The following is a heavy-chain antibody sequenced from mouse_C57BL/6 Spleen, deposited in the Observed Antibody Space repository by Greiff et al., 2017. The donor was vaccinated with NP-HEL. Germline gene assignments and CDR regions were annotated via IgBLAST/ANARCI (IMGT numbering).Heavy chain of an antibody. CDR1: GYTFTDYY. CDR3: ARWYYGSSYDYYAMDY. CDR2: IYPGSGNT. J-gene: IGHJ4*01. V-gene: IGHV1-76*01. Sequence: VKLVESGAELVRPGASVKLSCKASGYTFTDYYINWVKQRPGQGLEWIARIYPGSGNTYYNEKFKGKATLTAEKSSRTAYMQRSSLTSEDSAVYFCARWYYGSSYDYYAMDYWGQGTSVTVSS. D-gene: IGHD1-1*01.